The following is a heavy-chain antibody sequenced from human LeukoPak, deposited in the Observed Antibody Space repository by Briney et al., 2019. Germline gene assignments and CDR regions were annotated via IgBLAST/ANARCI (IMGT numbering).Heavy chain of an antibody. Sequence: PSETLSLTCAVYGGSFSGYYWSWIRQPPGKGLEWIGEINHSGSTNYNPSLKGRVTISVDTSKNQFSLKLSSVTAADTAVYYCARMGVGFYYYYYMDVWGKGTTVTVSS. V-gene: IGHV4-34*01. CDR1: GGSFSGYY. CDR3: ARMGVGFYYYYYMDV. J-gene: IGHJ6*03. D-gene: IGHD3-16*01. CDR2: INHSGST.